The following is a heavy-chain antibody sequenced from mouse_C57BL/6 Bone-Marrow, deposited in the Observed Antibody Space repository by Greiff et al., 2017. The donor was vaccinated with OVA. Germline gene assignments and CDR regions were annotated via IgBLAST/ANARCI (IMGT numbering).Heavy chain of an antibody. Sequence: QVQLQQSGAELARPGASVKLSCKASGYTFTSYGISWVKQRPGQGLEWIGEIYPRSGNTYYNEKFKGKATLTADKSSSTAYMELRSLTSEDSAVYFCARERQGYAMDYWGQGTSVTVSS. CDR2: IYPRSGNT. V-gene: IGHV1-81*01. J-gene: IGHJ4*01. CDR3: ARERQGYAMDY. CDR1: GYTFTSYG.